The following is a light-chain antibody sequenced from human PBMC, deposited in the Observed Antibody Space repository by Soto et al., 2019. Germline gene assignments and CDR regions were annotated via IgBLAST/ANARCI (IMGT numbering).Light chain of an antibody. CDR2: EVS. V-gene: IGLV2-8*01. J-gene: IGLJ1*01. CDR1: SSDVGAYNY. CDR3: SSYAGSLYV. Sequence: QSALTQPPSASGSPGQSVTISCTETSSDVGAYNYVSWYQQHPGKAPKLMIYEVSKRPSGVPDRFSASKSGNTASLTVSGLQAEDEADYYCSSYAGSLYVFGTGTKLTVL.